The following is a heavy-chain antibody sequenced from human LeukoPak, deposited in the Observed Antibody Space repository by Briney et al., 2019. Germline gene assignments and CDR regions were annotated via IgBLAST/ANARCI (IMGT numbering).Heavy chain of an antibody. Sequence: PGGSLRLSCAASGFTFSSYAMSLVRQAPGKGLEWVSAISGSGGSTYYADSVKGRFTISRDNSKNTLYLQMNSQRAEDTAVYYCARPLYSGSYYSQLFDYWGQGTLVTVSP. V-gene: IGHV3-23*01. D-gene: IGHD1-26*01. CDR2: ISGSGGST. CDR1: GFTFSSYA. J-gene: IGHJ4*02. CDR3: ARPLYSGSYYSQLFDY.